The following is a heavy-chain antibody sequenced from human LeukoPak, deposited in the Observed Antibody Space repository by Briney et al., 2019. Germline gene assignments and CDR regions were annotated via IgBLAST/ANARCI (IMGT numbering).Heavy chain of an antibody. CDR2: IYYSGNT. Sequence: SETLSLTCTVSGGSINKYYWSWIRQPPGKGLEWIGYIYYSGNTNYNPSLKSRVTISVDTSKNQFSVKLSSVIAADTAVYYCARDASAFAGWFDPWGQGTLVTVSS. D-gene: IGHD3-10*01. CDR1: GGSINKYY. CDR3: ARDASAFAGWFDP. J-gene: IGHJ5*02. V-gene: IGHV4-59*01.